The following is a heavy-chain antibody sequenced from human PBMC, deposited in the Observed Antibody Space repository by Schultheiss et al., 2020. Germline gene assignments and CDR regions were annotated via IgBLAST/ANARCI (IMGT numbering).Heavy chain of an antibody. J-gene: IGHJ6*02. V-gene: IGHV4-61*02. CDR3: AREDSSVLQIYYYYGMHV. Sequence: SETLSLTCTVSDGSISSGSYYWSWIRQPAGKGLEWIGRIYTSGSTNYNPSLKSRVTISVDTSKNQFSLKLSSVTAADTAVYYCAREDSSVLQIYYYYGMHVWGQGTTVTVAS. CDR2: IYTSGST. CDR1: DGSISSGSYY. D-gene: IGHD6-19*01.